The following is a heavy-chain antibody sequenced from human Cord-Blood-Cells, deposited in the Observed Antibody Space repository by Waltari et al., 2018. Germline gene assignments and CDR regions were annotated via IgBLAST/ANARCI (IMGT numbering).Heavy chain of an antibody. Sequence: QVQLQQWGAGLLKPSETLSLTCAVYGGSFSGYYWSWIRQPPGKGLEWIGEINHSGSTNYNPSLKSRVTISVDTSNNQFSLKLSSVTAADTAVYYCARGVAAAGSPYFDYWGQGTLVTVSS. D-gene: IGHD6-13*01. CDR2: INHSGST. J-gene: IGHJ4*02. V-gene: IGHV4-34*01. CDR3: ARGVAAAGSPYFDY. CDR1: GGSFSGYY.